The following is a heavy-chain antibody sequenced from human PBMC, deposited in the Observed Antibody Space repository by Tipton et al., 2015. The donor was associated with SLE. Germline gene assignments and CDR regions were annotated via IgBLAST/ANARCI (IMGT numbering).Heavy chain of an antibody. CDR1: GDSISSYH. D-gene: IGHD1-14*01. CDR3: ARHGMAGDGTGSLDY. Sequence: GLVKPSETLSLTCTLSGDSISSYHWSWIRQPPGRGLEWIGYLHYGGSTDYNPSLKSRVTISVDRTKNQVSLKLSSVTAADTALYYCARHGMAGDGTGSLDYWGQGTLVTVSS. J-gene: IGHJ4*02. V-gene: IGHV4-59*08. CDR2: LHYGGST.